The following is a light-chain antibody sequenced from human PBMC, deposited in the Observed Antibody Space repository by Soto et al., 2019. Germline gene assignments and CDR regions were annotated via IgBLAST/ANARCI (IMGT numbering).Light chain of an antibody. Sequence: QSALTQPTSVSRSPGRSITISCTGNHNDIGTYDYVSWYQQHPGRAPRLLIHGVPTRPSAISGRFSASKSGLTASLPFSGLPLEDETDYYCSSYSSNRIYVLGPGRKVTGL. CDR2: GVP. J-gene: IGLJ1*01. CDR1: HNDIGTYDY. CDR3: SSYSSNRIYV. V-gene: IGLV2-14*03.